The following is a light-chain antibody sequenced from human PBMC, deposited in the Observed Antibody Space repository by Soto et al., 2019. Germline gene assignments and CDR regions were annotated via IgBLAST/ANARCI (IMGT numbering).Light chain of an antibody. CDR2: KAS. CDR3: QQYNSYSWS. J-gene: IGKJ1*01. V-gene: IGKV1-5*03. Sequence: DIQMTQSPSTLSASVGDRVTITCRASQSISSWLAWYQQKPGKAPKLLIYKASSVESGVPSRFSGSGSGTEFTLIISSPQRDDLATYYCQQYNSYSWSFGQGTKVEIK. CDR1: QSISSW.